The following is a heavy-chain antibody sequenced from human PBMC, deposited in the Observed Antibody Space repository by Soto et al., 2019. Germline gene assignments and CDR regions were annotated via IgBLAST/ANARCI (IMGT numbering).Heavy chain of an antibody. Sequence: QVQLQESGPGLVKPSGTLSLTCAVSGGSISSSNWWSWVRQPPGKGLEWIGEIYHSGSTNYNPSLKSRVTIAVDKSKNQFSLKLSSVTAADTAVYYCARDPERWLQSYYYYYGMDVWGPGTTVTVSS. J-gene: IGHJ6*02. D-gene: IGHD5-12*01. CDR1: GGSISSSNW. CDR2: IYHSGST. CDR3: ARDPERWLQSYYYYYGMDV. V-gene: IGHV4-4*02.